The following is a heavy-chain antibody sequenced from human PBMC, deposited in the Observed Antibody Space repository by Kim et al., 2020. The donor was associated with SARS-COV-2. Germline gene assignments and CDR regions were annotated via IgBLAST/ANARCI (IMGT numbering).Heavy chain of an antibody. CDR2: ITFSSNYI. D-gene: IGHD1-26*01. Sequence: GGSLRLSCAASGFSFSSYSMNWIRQAPGKGLEWLSSITFSSNYIYYADSVKGRFTISRDNAKNSLYLRMSSLRADDTAVYYCASLQASGASGYGMDVWGQGTTVTVSS. V-gene: IGHV3-21*06. J-gene: IGHJ6*02. CDR3: ASLQASGASGYGMDV. CDR1: GFSFSSYS.